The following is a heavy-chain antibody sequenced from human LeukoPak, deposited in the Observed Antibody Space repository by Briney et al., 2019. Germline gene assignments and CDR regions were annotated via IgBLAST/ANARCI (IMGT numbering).Heavy chain of an antibody. V-gene: IGHV4-30-2*01. CDR2: IYHSGST. CDR1: GGSISSGGYS. CDR3: AKDLSLRSPGFQDAFDI. Sequence: SETLSLTCAVSGGSISSGGYSWSWIRQPPGTGLEWIGYIYHSGSTYYNPSLKSRVTISVDRSKNQFSLKLSSVTAADTAVYYCAKDLSLRSPGFQDAFDIWGQGTMVTVSS. J-gene: IGHJ3*02.